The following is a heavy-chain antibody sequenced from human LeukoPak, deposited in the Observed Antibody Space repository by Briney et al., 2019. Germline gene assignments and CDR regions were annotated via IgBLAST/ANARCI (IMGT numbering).Heavy chain of an antibody. CDR3: ASSLCSGGSCYYEKDAFDI. V-gene: IGHV3-74*01. CDR1: GFTFSSYW. D-gene: IGHD2-15*01. Sequence: GGSLRLSCAASGFTFSSYWMHWVRQAPGKGLVWVSRINSDGSSTSYADSVKGRFTISRDNAKNTLYLQMNSLRAEDTAVYYCASSLCSGGSCYYEKDAFDIWGQGTMVTVPS. J-gene: IGHJ3*02. CDR2: INSDGSST.